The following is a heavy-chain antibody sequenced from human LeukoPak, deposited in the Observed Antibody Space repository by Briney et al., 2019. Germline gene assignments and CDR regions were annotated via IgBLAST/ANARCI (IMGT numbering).Heavy chain of an antibody. CDR3: ARVSGHPDCYDSSGYVGY. CDR2: IYSGGST. Sequence: PGGSLRLSCAASGFTVSSNYMSWVRQTPGKGLEWVSVIYSGGSTYYADSVKGRFTISRDNSKNTLYLQMNSLRAEDTAVYYCARVSGHPDCYDSSGYVGYWGQGTLVTVSS. D-gene: IGHD3-22*01. J-gene: IGHJ4*02. V-gene: IGHV3-53*01. CDR1: GFTVSSNY.